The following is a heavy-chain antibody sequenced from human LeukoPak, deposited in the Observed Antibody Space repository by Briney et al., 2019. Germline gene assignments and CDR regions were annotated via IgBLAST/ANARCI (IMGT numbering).Heavy chain of an antibody. CDR2: IIPIFGTA. D-gene: IGHD6-13*01. CDR1: GVTFSSYA. Sequence: ASVKVSCKASGVTFSSYAISWVRQAPGQGLEWMGGIIPIFGTANYAQKFQGRVTITADESTSTAYMELSSLRSEDTAVYCCARVSRPAIAAAGTLYYFDYWGHGTLVTVSS. CDR3: ARVSRPAIAAAGTLYYFDY. V-gene: IGHV1-69*01. J-gene: IGHJ4*01.